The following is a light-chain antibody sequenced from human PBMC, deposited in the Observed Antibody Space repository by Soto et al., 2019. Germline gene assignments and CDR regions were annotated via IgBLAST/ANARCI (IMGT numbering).Light chain of an antibody. CDR1: SSDIDAYNY. CDR2: DVS. V-gene: IGLV2-14*01. CDR3: GSYTTSSNSV. J-gene: IGLJ1*01. Sequence: QSALTQPASVSGSPGQSITISCTGTSSDIDAYNYVSWHQQHPGKAPKLMIYDVSNRPSGISNRFSGSKSGNTASLTISGLQAEDEADYYCGSYTTSSNSVFGTGTKVTVL.